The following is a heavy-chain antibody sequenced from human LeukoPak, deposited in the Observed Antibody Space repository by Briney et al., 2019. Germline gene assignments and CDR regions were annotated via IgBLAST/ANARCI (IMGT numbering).Heavy chain of an antibody. CDR2: ISAYNGNT. Sequence: GASVKVSCKASGYTFTSYGISWVRQAPGQGLEWMGWISAYNGNTNYAQKLQGRVTMTTDTSTSTAYMELRSLRSDDTAVYYCARGPYDILTGYSRRSAFDYWGQGTLVTVSS. CDR3: ARGPYDILTGYSRRSAFDY. CDR1: GYTFTSYG. V-gene: IGHV1-18*01. D-gene: IGHD3-9*01. J-gene: IGHJ4*02.